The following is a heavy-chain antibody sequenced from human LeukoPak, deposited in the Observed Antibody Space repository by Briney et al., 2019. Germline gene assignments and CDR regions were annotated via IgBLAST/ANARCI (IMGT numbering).Heavy chain of an antibody. CDR3: QSRFLEWLLDY. J-gene: IGHJ4*02. Sequence: SETLSLTCTVSGGSISSNDYYWGWIRQPPGKGLEWIGSIYYGGYTYYNPSLKSRVTISVDTSKNQFSLKLSSVTAADTAIYYCQSRFLEWLLDYWGQGTLVTVSS. D-gene: IGHD3-3*01. V-gene: IGHV4-39*01. CDR1: GGSISSNDYY. CDR2: IYYGGYT.